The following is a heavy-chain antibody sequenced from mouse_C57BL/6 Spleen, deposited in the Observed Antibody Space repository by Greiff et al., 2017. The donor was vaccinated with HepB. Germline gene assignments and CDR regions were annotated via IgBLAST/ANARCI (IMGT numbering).Heavy chain of an antibody. J-gene: IGHJ1*03. Sequence: QVQLKQPGAELVRPGSSVKLSCKASGYTFTSYWMDWVKQRPGQGLEWIGNIYPSDSETHYNQKFKDKATLTVDKSSSTAYMQLSSLTSEDSAVYYCARGNWDKAVYFDVWGTGTTVTVSS. V-gene: IGHV1-61*01. CDR2: IYPSDSET. D-gene: IGHD4-1*01. CDR1: GYTFTSYW. CDR3: ARGNWDKAVYFDV.